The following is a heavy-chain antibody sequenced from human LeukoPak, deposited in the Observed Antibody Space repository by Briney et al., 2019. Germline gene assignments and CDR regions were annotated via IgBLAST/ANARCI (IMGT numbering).Heavy chain of an antibody. D-gene: IGHD2-2*01. J-gene: IGHJ4*02. CDR2: IDPSDSYT. V-gene: IGHV5-10-1*01. Sequence: GESLKISCKGSGYIFTSYWISWVRQMPGKGLEWMGRIDPSDSYTNYSPSFQGHVTISADKSISTAYLQWSSLKASDTAMYYCARQGEVGYCSSTSCPLRYWGQGTLVTVSS. CDR3: ARQGEVGYCSSTSCPLRY. CDR1: GYIFTSYW.